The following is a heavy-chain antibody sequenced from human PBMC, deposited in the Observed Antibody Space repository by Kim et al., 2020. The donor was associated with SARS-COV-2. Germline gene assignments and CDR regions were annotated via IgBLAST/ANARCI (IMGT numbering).Heavy chain of an antibody. D-gene: IGHD5-12*01. CDR3: ARGEGYLLVADTCWFDP. Sequence: SETLSLTCTVYGGSFSGYYWSWIRQPPGKGLEWIGYINHSGSTNYNPSLKSRVTISVDTSKNQFSLKLSSVTAADTAVYYCARGEGYLLVADTCWFDPWG. J-gene: IGHJ5*02. CDR1: GGSFSGYY. CDR2: INHSGST. V-gene: IGHV4-34*01.